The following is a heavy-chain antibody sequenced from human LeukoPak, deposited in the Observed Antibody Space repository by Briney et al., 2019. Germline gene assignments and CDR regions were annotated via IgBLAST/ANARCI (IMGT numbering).Heavy chain of an antibody. CDR1: GYSFTGYY. J-gene: IGHJ5*02. CDR2: INAKNGGT. CDR3: ARVEVWQSPAGKWFDP. D-gene: IGHD2-21*01. Sequence: ASVTVSCKASGYSFTGYYMHWVRQAPGQGLEWMGWINAKNGGTSYAQKFQGRVTMTRDTSIDTAYMELSRLRFDDTAVYYCARVEVWQSPAGKWFDPWGQGTLVTVSS. V-gene: IGHV1-2*02.